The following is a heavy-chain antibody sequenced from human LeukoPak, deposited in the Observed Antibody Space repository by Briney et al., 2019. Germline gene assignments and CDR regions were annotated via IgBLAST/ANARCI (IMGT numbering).Heavy chain of an antibody. CDR1: GGSFSGYY. D-gene: IGHD6-13*01. Sequence: PSETLSLTCAVYGGSFSGYYWSWIRQPPGKGLEWIGEINHSGSTNYNPSLKSRVTISVDTFKNQFSLKLSSVTVADTAVYYCASDDSSNAFDIWGQGTMVTVSS. CDR3: ASDDSSNAFDI. V-gene: IGHV4-34*01. CDR2: INHSGST. J-gene: IGHJ3*02.